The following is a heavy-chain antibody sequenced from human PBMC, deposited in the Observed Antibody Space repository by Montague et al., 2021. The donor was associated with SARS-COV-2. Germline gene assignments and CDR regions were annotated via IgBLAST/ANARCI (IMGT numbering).Heavy chain of an antibody. D-gene: IGHD3-9*01. CDR2: INHSGST. CDR1: GGSFSGYY. V-gene: IGHV4-34*01. J-gene: IGHJ4*02. Sequence: SETLSLTCAVYGGSFSGYYWSWIRQPPGKGLEWIGEINHSGSTKYTSSLKSRVTISADTSKKQFSLKMSSVTAADTAVYYCASGPYFRYYDFLTDSRSHLDYWGQGTLVTVSS. CDR3: ASGPYFRYYDFLTDSRSHLDY.